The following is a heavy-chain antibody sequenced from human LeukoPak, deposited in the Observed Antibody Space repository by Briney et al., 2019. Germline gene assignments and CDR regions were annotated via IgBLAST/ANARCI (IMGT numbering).Heavy chain of an antibody. D-gene: IGHD1-1*01. Sequence: ASVKVSCKASGYTFTSYGISWVRQAPGQGLEWMGWISAYNGNTNYAQKLQGRVTMTTDTSTSTAYMELRSLRSDDTAVYYCARARTTGTTGGDAFDIWGQGTMATVSS. V-gene: IGHV1-18*01. CDR3: ARARTTGTTGGDAFDI. CDR1: GYTFTSYG. CDR2: ISAYNGNT. J-gene: IGHJ3*02.